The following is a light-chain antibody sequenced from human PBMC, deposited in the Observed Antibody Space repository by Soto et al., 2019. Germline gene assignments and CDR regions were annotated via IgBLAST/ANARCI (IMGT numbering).Light chain of an antibody. CDR2: GAT. CDR1: QGISNW. Sequence: DIQVTQSPSFVSASVGDRITITCRASQGISNWLAWYQQHPGKAPKLLIYGATSLHSGVPSRFSGTGSGTEFPLTISGLQPDDFATYYCQQADSFARFGQGT. V-gene: IGKV1-12*01. J-gene: IGKJ1*01. CDR3: QQADSFAR.